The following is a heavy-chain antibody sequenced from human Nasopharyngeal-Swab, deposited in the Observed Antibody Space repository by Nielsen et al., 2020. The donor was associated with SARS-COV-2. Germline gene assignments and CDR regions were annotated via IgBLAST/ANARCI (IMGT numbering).Heavy chain of an antibody. CDR3: TRATATTGSYC. V-gene: IGHV3-23*01. J-gene: IGHJ4*02. CDR1: GFTFSSYA. CDR2: ISGSGGST. Sequence: GGSLRLSCAASGFTFSSYAMSWVRQAPGKGLEWVSAISGSGGSTYYADSVKGRFTISRDNSKNTLYLQMNSLKTEDTAVYYCTRATATTGSYCWGQGTLVTVSS. D-gene: IGHD1-26*01.